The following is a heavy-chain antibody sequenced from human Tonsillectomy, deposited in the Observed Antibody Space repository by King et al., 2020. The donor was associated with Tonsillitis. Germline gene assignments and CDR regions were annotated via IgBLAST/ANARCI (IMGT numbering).Heavy chain of an antibody. CDR3: ARDKGNLGAGAGNDY. CDR2: ISSSSSYT. CDR1: GFTFSDYY. Sequence: QLVQSGGGLVKPGGSLRLSCAASGFTFSDYYMSWIRQAPGEGLEWVSYISSSSSYTNYADSVKGRFTISRDNAKNSLYLQMNSLRAEDTAVYYCARDKGNLGAGAGNDYWGQGTLVTVSS. D-gene: IGHD6-19*01. J-gene: IGHJ4*02. V-gene: IGHV3-11*06.